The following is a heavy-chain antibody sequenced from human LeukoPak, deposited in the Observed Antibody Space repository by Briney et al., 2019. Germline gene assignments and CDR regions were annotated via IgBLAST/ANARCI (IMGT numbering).Heavy chain of an antibody. D-gene: IGHD2-21*01. CDR2: IYPGPGAGPGGSNP. CDR1: GYTFTSYW. J-gene: IGHJ4*02. Sequence: GESLKISCKSSGYTFTSYWIGWVRQMPGKGLEWTGIIYPGPGAGPGGSNPIYNPSFQGQVSISADNSITTAYLQWSSLKASDTAIYYCARHSTRPNWYSPIDYWGQGTLVTVSS. V-gene: IGHV5-51*01. CDR3: ARHSTRPNWYSPIDY.